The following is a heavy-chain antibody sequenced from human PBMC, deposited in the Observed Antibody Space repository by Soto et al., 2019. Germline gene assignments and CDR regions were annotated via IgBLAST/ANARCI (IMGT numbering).Heavy chain of an antibody. CDR2: IIPIFGTA. D-gene: IGHD3-22*01. V-gene: IGHV1-69*13. Sequence: SAKLSCESSGGTFGSYAISWVRQAPGQGREWMGGIIPIFGTANYAQKFQGRVTITADESTSTAYMELSSLRSEDTAVYYCARVRDYYDSSGYYSPYYFDYWGQGTLVTVSS. CDR1: GGTFGSYA. CDR3: ARVRDYYDSSGYYSPYYFDY. J-gene: IGHJ4*02.